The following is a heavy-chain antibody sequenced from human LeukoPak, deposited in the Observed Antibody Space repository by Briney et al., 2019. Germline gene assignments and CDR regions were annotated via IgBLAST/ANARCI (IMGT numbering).Heavy chain of an antibody. D-gene: IGHD3-22*01. CDR3: AREMYYYDSSGYYFDY. CDR1: GFTFSSSA. CDR2: ISGSGGNT. V-gene: IGHV3-23*01. Sequence: PGGSLRLSCEASGFTFSSSAMTWVRQAPGEGLEWVSTISGSGGNTYYADSVRGRFTISRDNSKNTLYLQMNSLRAEDTAVYYCAREMYYYDSSGYYFDYWGQGTLVTVSS. J-gene: IGHJ4*02.